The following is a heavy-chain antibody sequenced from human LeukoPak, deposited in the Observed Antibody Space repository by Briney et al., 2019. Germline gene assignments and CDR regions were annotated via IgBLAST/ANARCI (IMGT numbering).Heavy chain of an antibody. CDR1: GFTFSSYA. V-gene: IGHV3-30-3*01. D-gene: IGHD1-26*01. J-gene: IGHJ4*02. CDR3: ARDSRYSGSYRAPPTY. Sequence: PGGSLRLSCAASGFTFSSYAMHWVRQAPGEGLEWVAVISYDGSNKYYADSVKGRFTISRDNSKNTLYLQMNSLRAEDTAVYYCARDSRYSGSYRAPPTYWGQGTLVTVSS. CDR2: ISYDGSNK.